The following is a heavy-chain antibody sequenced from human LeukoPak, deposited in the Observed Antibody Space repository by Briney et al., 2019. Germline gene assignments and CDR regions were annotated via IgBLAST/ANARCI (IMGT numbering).Heavy chain of an antibody. CDR3: ARDETFCSGGTCYTRGYFAF. Sequence: GGSLRLSCAASGFTFSSYSMSWVRQAPGKGLEWVANIKEDGSDKYYVDSVMGRFTISRDNAKKSLYLHMNGLRAEDTAVYYCARDETFCSGGTCYTRGYFAFWGQGTLVTVSS. V-gene: IGHV3-7*01. CDR1: GFTFSSYS. J-gene: IGHJ4*02. CDR2: IKEDGSDK. D-gene: IGHD2-15*01.